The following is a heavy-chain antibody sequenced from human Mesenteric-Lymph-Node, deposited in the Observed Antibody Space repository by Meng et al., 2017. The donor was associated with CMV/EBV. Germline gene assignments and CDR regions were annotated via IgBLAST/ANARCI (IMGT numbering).Heavy chain of an antibody. V-gene: IGHV4-34*01. Sequence: QVQLQQWGAGTLKPSETLSPTCAVYGGSFSGYYWSWIRQPPGKGLEWIGEINYNGVPNYNPSLKSRVTISLGRSKNQFPLKLSSVTAEDTAVYYCSRGSDIPVNNYWGQGTLVTVSS. D-gene: IGHD2-15*01. CDR3: SRGSDIPVNNY. J-gene: IGHJ4*02. CDR1: GGSFSGYY. CDR2: INYNGVP.